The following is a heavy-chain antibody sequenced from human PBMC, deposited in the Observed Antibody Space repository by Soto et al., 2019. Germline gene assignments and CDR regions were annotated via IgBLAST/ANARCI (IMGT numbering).Heavy chain of an antibody. V-gene: IGHV3-7*01. CDR1: GFTVSSYW. J-gene: IGHJ4*02. CDR2: IKGDGTEK. D-gene: IGHD3-16*01. CDR3: ARVGWAYDYFWGGYFDN. Sequence: EVQLVESGGGLVQPGGSLRLSCAASGFTVSSYWMSWVRQAPGKGLEWVANIKGDGTEKYYVGSVKGRFTISRDNAKTCLYRQMNSRRDGDTAVYYCARVGWAYDYFWGGYFDNWGQGILVTVSS.